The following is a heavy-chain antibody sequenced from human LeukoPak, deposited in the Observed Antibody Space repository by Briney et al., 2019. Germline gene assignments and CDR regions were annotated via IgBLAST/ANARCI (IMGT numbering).Heavy chain of an antibody. D-gene: IGHD2-2*03. J-gene: IGHJ4*02. CDR3: AREDGYCSSTSCYGPDY. CDR2: ISCSSSYI. Sequence: GGSLRLSCAACGFTFSSYSMNWVRQAPGKGLEWVSSISCSSSYIYYADSVKGRFTISRDNAKNSLYLQMNSLRAEDTAVYYCAREDGYCSSTSCYGPDYWGQGTLVTVSS. V-gene: IGHV3-21*01. CDR1: GFTFSSYS.